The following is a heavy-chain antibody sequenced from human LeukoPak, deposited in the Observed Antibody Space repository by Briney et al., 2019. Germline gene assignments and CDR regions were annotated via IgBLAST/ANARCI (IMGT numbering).Heavy chain of an antibody. D-gene: IGHD2-8*01. CDR3: ARVVLMVYAVDY. Sequence: ASVNVSCKASGYTFTSYGISWVRQAPGQGLEWMGWISAYNGNTNYAQKLQGRVTMTTDTSTSTAYMELRSLRSDDTAVYYCARVVLMVYAVDYWGQGTLVTVSS. CDR1: GYTFTSYG. J-gene: IGHJ4*02. V-gene: IGHV1-18*01. CDR2: ISAYNGNT.